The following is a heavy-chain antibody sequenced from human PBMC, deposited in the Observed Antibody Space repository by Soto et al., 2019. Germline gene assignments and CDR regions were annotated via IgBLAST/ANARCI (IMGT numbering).Heavy chain of an antibody. V-gene: IGHV5-10-1*01. CDR3: ARHIVATTYYGMDV. J-gene: IGHJ6*02. CDR1: GYSFTSYW. D-gene: IGHD5-12*01. Sequence: RGESLKISCKGSGYSFTSYWISWVRQMPGKGLEWMGRIDPSDSYTNYSPSFQGHVTISADKSISTAYLQWSSLKASDTAMYYCARHIVATTYYGMDVWGQGTTVTVSS. CDR2: IDPSDSYT.